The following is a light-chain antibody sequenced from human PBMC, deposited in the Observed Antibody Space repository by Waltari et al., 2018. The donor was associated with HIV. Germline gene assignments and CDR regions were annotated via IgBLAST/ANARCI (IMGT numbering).Light chain of an antibody. CDR3: QQYLDWPPWT. CDR2: GVS. CDR1: QNTGDS. V-gene: IGKV3D-15*01. J-gene: IGKJ1*01. Sequence: EILMTQSPATLSVSPGERATLSCRAGQNTGDSLAWYQQKPGQSPRLLIYGVSSRNPGIPARFIGRGSGTEFTLIISRLQSEDVAVDYCQQYLDWPPWTFGQGTKVEI.